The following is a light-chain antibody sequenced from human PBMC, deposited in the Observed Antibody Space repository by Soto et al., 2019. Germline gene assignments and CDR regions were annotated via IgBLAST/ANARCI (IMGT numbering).Light chain of an antibody. Sequence: EIGMTQSPATLSVSPGERATLSCRASQSVSSNLAWYQQKPGQAPRLLLYGASTRATGIPARFSGSGSGTEFTLTISRLQSEDFAFYYCQQYNNWPLTFGPGTKVDIK. V-gene: IGKV3-15*01. CDR1: QSVSSN. CDR3: QQYNNWPLT. J-gene: IGKJ3*01. CDR2: GAS.